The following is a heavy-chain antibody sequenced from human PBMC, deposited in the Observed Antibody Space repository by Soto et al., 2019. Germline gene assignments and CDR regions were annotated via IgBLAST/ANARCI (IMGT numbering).Heavy chain of an antibody. CDR3: ARDGGRHSGGIEY. CDR2: IIPIFGTA. D-gene: IGHD1-26*01. V-gene: IGHV1-69*01. J-gene: IGHJ4*02. Sequence: QVQLVQSGAEVTQPGSSVKVSCKASGGTFSSYSINWVRRAPGQGLEWMGEIIPIFGTANYAQRFQGRVTSTADESPGTASMALSSLRSEDTAGYSCARDGGRHSGGIEYLGPGTVVTVSS. CDR1: GGTFSSYS.